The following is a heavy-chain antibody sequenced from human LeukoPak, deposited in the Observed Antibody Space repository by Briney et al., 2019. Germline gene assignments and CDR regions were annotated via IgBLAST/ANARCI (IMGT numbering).Heavy chain of an antibody. V-gene: IGHV3-7*01. CDR2: IKQDGGEI. J-gene: IGHJ4*02. CDR3: ARVPYSDNYHFGY. CDR1: GLTFSRYW. D-gene: IGHD1-26*01. Sequence: GGSLRLSCAASGLTFSRYWMSWVRQVPRKGLEWVANIKQDGGEIYYVDSVKGRFTISRDNAKSSLYLQMNSLRAEDTAVYYCARVPYSDNYHFGYWGQGTLVTVSS.